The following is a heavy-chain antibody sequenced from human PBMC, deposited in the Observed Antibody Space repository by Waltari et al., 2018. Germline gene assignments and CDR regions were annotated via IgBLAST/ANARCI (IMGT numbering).Heavy chain of an antibody. V-gene: IGHV3-21*02. J-gene: IGHJ1*01. CDR1: GFNFSNYA. CDR2: ISGSATYI. Sequence: EVQLVESGGGLVKPGGSLRLSCAASGFNFSNYALNWVRQAPGKGLEWVSFISGSATYIYYRDSVKGRFTISRDNAKNLLYLQMNDLRVEDTATYYCVGGRMTKIITPWDFWGQGTLVTVSS. CDR3: VGGRMTKIITPWDF. D-gene: IGHD1-20*01.